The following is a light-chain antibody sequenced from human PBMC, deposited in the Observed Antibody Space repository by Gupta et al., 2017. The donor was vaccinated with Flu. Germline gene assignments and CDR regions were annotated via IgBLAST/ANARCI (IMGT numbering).Light chain of an antibody. CDR1: QSVSNN. V-gene: IGKV3-11*01. J-gene: IGKJ4*01. Sequence: PATLSLSPGERATLSCRASQSVSNNLAWYQQKPGQAPRLLMYDASNRATGIPARFSGSGSGTDFTLTISSLEPEDFAVYYCQQRCNWPMTFGGGTKVEIK. CDR2: DAS. CDR3: QQRCNWPMT.